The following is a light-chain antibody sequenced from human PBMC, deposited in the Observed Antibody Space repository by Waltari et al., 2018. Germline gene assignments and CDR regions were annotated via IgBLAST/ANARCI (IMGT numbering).Light chain of an antibody. CDR2: EVS. CDR1: SSAVGAYDY. CDR3: SSYAGSNNLV. J-gene: IGLJ2*01. Sequence: QSALTPPPSASGSPGQSVTISCPGTSSAVGAYDYVSWYQHHPGKAPKLLISEVSKRPSGVPDRFSGSRSGNTASLTVSGLQAEDEADYYCSSYAGSNNLVFGGGTKLTVL. V-gene: IGLV2-8*01.